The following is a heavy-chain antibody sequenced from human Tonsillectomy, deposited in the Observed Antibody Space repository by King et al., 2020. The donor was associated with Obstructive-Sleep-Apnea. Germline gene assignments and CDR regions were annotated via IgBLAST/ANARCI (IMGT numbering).Heavy chain of an antibody. CDR2: IYYRGNT. D-gene: IGHD4-11*01. J-gene: IGHJ3*01. CDR1: AGSMSSNTYY. V-gene: IGHV4-39*06. CDR3: SRPSPTTDYIHAFPV. Sequence: LQLQESGPGVVKPSETLSLSCTVSAGSMSSNTYYWSWIRQPPGKGLEWIGTIYYRGNTFYNPSLNIRVTISIDPSKNQFAPKLSSVTLADTAMYYCSRPSPTTDYIHAFPVWGQGTLVTVSS.